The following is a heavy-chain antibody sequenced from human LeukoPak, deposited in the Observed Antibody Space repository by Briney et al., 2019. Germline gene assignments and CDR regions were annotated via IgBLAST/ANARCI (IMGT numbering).Heavy chain of an antibody. J-gene: IGHJ4*02. CDR2: ISSNGGST. D-gene: IGHD6-19*01. V-gene: IGHV3-64*01. Sequence: GGSLRLSCAASRFTFSSYAMHWVRQAPGKGLEYVSAISSNGGSTYYANSVKGRFTISRDNPKNTLYLQMGSLRAEDMAVYYCARGVLARGSSGWYFDYWGQGTLVTVSS. CDR1: RFTFSSYA. CDR3: ARGVLARGSSGWYFDY.